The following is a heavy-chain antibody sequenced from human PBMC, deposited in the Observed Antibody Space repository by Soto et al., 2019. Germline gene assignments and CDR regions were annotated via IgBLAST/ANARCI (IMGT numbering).Heavy chain of an antibody. CDR1: GFTFSSYA. D-gene: IGHD2-2*01. CDR3: AKDQYCGSTSCYGYYYYYMDV. J-gene: IGHJ6*03. CDR2: ISGSGGST. V-gene: IGHV3-23*01. Sequence: GGSLRLSCAASGFTFSSYAMSWVRQAPGKGLEWVSAISGSGGSTYYENSVKGRFTISRDNSKNTLYLQMNSLRAEDTAVYYCAKDQYCGSTSCYGYYYYYMDVWGKGTTVTVSS.